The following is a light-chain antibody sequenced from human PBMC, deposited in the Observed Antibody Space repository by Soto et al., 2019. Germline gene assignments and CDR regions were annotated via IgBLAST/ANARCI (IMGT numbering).Light chain of an antibody. CDR2: SAS. J-gene: IGKJ2*01. V-gene: IGKV1-5*03. Sequence: DIQMTHSPSTLSASVGDRVIITCRASQYINTWLAWYQQKPGRAPKLLIYSASSLESGVPSRFSGSGSGSEITLTTNSLQSDDFSTYYCQQYQGYPFTIRQGTKLDI. CDR3: QQYQGYPFT. CDR1: QYINTW.